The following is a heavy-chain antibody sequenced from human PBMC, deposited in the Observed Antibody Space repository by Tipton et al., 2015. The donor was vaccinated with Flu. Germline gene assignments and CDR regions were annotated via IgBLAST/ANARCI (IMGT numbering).Heavy chain of an antibody. D-gene: IGHD3-10*01. V-gene: IGHV4-39*07. CDR3: ACYGSGRGYFQY. J-gene: IGHJ1*01. CDR1: GGSISSSDYY. CDR2: IYFSGST. Sequence: TLSLTCTVSGGSISSSDYYWGWIRQPPGKGLDWIGTIYFSGSTYYKPSLKSRVTISLDTSKNQFSLQLTSVTAADTAAYYCACYGSGRGYFQYWGQGTLVIVSS.